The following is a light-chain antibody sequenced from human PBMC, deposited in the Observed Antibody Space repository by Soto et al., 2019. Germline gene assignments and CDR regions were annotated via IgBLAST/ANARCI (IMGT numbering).Light chain of an antibody. Sequence: QSALTQPDSVSGSPGQSITISCTGTSSDVGGHNYVSWYQQHPGTAPQLMIYEVTNRPSGVSNRFSGSKSGNTASLTISGLQAEDEADYYCRSYTSSTTLDVVFGGGTKLTVL. CDR1: SSDVGGHNY. CDR2: EVT. J-gene: IGLJ2*01. CDR3: RSYTSSTTLDVV. V-gene: IGLV2-14*01.